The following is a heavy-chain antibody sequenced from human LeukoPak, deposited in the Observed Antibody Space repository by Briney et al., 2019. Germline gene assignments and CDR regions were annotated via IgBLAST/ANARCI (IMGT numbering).Heavy chain of an antibody. Sequence: ASVKVSCKASGYTFTSYGISWVRQAPGQGLEWMGGIIPIFGTANYAQKFQGRVTITADESTSTAYMELSSLRSEDTAVYYCAREDYGGNSGLLGFDYWGQGTLVTVSS. V-gene: IGHV1-69*13. CDR3: AREDYGGNSGLLGFDY. CDR2: IIPIFGTA. CDR1: GYTFTSYG. D-gene: IGHD4-23*01. J-gene: IGHJ4*02.